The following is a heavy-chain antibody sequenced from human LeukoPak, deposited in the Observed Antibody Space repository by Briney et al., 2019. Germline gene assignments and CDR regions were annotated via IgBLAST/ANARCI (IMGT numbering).Heavy chain of an antibody. CDR1: GFTFSDYY. CDR3: AKVLLPYYDYVWGSYRYADAFDI. CDR2: ISSSGSTI. D-gene: IGHD3-16*02. V-gene: IGHV3-11*04. Sequence: PGGSLRLSCAASGFTFSDYYMSWIRQAPGKGLEWVSYISSSGSTIYYADSVKGRFTISRDNAKNSLYLQMSSLRVEDTAVYCCAKVLLPYYDYVWGSYRYADAFDIWGQGTRDSVS. J-gene: IGHJ3*02.